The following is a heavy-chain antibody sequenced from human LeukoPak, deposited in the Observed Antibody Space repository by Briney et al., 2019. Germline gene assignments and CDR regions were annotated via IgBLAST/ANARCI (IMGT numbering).Heavy chain of an antibody. D-gene: IGHD3-10*01. Sequence: TGGSPRLSCVVSGISLSNYAMTWVRQAPGKGLEWVSYISERGGSTTYADSVKGRFTISRDTSLNTLYLQMNNLRAEDTAVYFCAKRGVVIRGILVIGYHQEAYHYDFWGQGVLVTVSS. CDR2: ISERGGST. CDR3: AKRGVVIRGILVIGYHQEAYHYDF. CDR1: GISLSNYA. J-gene: IGHJ4*02. V-gene: IGHV3-23*01.